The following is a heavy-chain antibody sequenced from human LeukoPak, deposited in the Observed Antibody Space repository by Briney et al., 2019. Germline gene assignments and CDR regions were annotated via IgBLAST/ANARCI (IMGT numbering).Heavy chain of an antibody. CDR1: GGSFSGYY. V-gene: IGHV4-34*01. CDR3: ARGRPDSRQQLPYYDYLDV. J-gene: IGHJ6*03. Sequence: SETLSLTCAVYGGSFSGYYWSWIRQPPGKGLEWIGEINHSGSTNYNPSLKSRVTISVDTSKNQFSLKLSSVTAADTAVYYCARGRPDSRQQLPYYDYLDVWGKGTTVTVSS. D-gene: IGHD6-13*01. CDR2: INHSGST.